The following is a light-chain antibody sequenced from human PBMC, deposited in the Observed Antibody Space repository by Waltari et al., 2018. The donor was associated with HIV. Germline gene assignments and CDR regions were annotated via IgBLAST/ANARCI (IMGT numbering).Light chain of an antibody. J-gene: IGKJ1*01. CDR2: AAT. CDR1: LSINNY. CDR3: QQSYSIPWT. V-gene: IGKV1-39*01. Sequence: DIQMTQSPSSLSASVGEGVTITCRANLSINNYLNWYQRKPGKAPRLLIFAATSLQSGVPSRFSGSGSGTDFTLTISSLLLEDFATYYCQQSYSIPWTFGQGTKVEIK.